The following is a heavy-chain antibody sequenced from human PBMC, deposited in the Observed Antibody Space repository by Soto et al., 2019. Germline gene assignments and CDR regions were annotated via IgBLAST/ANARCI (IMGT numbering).Heavy chain of an antibody. V-gene: IGHV1-3*01. CDR2: INAGNGNI. CDR3: ARDRGGVVVLGTCDY. CDR1: GYTFTDYV. J-gene: IGHJ4*02. Sequence: QVQLVQSGAEVKKPGASVKVSCKPSGYTFTDYVVHWVRQAPGQRLEWMGWINAGNGNIKYSQKFQGRVTISRETSASTVYMELSSLRSEDTAVYYCARDRGGVVVLGTCDYWGQGTLVTVSP. D-gene: IGHD2-15*01.